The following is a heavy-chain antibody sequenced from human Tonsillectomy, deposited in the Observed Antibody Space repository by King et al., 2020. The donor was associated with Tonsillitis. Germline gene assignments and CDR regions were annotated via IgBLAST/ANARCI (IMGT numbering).Heavy chain of an antibody. V-gene: IGHV1-18*04. J-gene: IGHJ3*02. CDR1: GYTFTSYG. CDR2: ISAYNGDT. D-gene: IGHD1-26*01. Sequence: VQLVESGAEVKKPGASVKVSCKASGYTFTSYGISWVRQAPGQGLEWMGWISAYNGDTNYAQKLQGRVTMTTDKSTSTASMELRSLRSDDTAVYYCARDGLGATGTNDAFDIWGQGTMVTVSS. CDR3: ARDGLGATGTNDAFDI.